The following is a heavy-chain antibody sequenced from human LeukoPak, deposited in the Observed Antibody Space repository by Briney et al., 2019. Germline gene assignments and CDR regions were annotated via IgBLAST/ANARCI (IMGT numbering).Heavy chain of an antibody. V-gene: IGHV4-34*01. CDR2: INHSGST. CDR3: ARAEEVGAAPFDY. CDR1: GVSFSGYY. Sequence: SETLSLTCAVYGVSFSGYYWSWIRQPPGKGLEWIGEINHSGSTNYNPSLKSRVTISVDTSKNQFSLKLSSVTAADTAVYYCARAEEVGAAPFDYWGQGTLVTVSS. D-gene: IGHD1-26*01. J-gene: IGHJ4*02.